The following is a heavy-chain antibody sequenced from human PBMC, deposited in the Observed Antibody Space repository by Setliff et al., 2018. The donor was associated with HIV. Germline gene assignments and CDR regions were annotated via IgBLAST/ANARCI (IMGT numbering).Heavy chain of an antibody. D-gene: IGHD3-3*01. V-gene: IGHV4-59*01. Sequence: SETLSLTCTVSGGSISSYYWSWIRQPPGKGLEWIGYIYYSGSTNYNPSLKSRVNISVDTSKNQFSLKLSSVTAADTAVYYCARGGGFWSGQLDYWGQGTLVTVSS. CDR2: IYYSGST. CDR3: ARGGGFWSGQLDY. J-gene: IGHJ4*02. CDR1: GGSISSYY.